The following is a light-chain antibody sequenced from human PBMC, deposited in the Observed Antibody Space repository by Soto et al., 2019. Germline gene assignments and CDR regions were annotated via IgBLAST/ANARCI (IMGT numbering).Light chain of an antibody. V-gene: IGKV1-27*01. CDR2: AAS. CDR3: QKYNSAPRA. J-gene: IGKJ3*01. CDR1: QTISNW. Sequence: DIQMTQSPSTLSASVGDRVTITCRASQTISNWLAWFQQKPGKAPKLLIYAASTLQSGVPSRFSGSGSGTDFTLTISSLQPEDVATYYCQKYNSAPRAFGPGTKVDIK.